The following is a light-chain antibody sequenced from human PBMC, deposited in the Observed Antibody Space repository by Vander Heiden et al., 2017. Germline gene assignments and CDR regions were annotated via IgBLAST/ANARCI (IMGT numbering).Light chain of an antibody. CDR2: KAS. CDR3: QQYDFYRS. Sequence: DIQMTQSPSTLSASEGDRVTITCRASQSVSSWLAWYQQKPGKAPKLLIYKASTLESGVPSRFSGSGSATEFTLTISSLQPDDFATYYCQQYDFYRSFGGGTKVETK. CDR1: QSVSSW. V-gene: IGKV1-5*03. J-gene: IGKJ4*01.